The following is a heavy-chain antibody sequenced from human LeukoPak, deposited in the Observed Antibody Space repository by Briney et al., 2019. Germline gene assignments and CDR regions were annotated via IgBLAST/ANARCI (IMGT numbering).Heavy chain of an antibody. J-gene: IGHJ4*02. D-gene: IGHD6-13*01. Sequence: GGSLRLSCAASGFTFSSYGMHWVRQAPGKGLEWVSSISGSTGVTFYADAMKGRFTISRDNSKNTLYLQMNSLRAEDTAVYYCAKDLHGYCPSDYWGQGTLVTVSS. V-gene: IGHV3-NL1*01. CDR3: AKDLHGYCPSDY. CDR2: ISGSTGVT. CDR1: GFTFSSYG.